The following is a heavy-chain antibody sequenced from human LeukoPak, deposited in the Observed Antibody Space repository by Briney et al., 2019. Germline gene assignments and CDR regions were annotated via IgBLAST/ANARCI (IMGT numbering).Heavy chain of an antibody. CDR2: ISYTGTT. Sequence: SETLSLTCTVSGGSISSFYWSWIRQPPGKGLEWIGYISYTGTTNYNPSLKSRVTISVDTSRNRSSLRLRSVTAADTAVYFCARDNMSGVLSWGQGILVTVSS. CDR1: GGSISSFY. D-gene: IGHD2-15*01. CDR3: ARDNMSGVLS. V-gene: IGHV4-59*01. J-gene: IGHJ5*02.